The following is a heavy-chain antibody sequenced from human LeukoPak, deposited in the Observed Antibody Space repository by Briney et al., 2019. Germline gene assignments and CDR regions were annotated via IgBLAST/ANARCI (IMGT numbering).Heavy chain of an antibody. V-gene: IGHV3-33*01. CDR1: GFTFSSYG. CDR3: ARGPGSSVYASAIDY. CDR2: IWHDGNNK. J-gene: IGHJ4*02. D-gene: IGHD2-8*01. Sequence: GGSLRLSCAASGFTFSSYGMHWVRQAPGKGLEWAAVIWHDGNNKYYADSVKGRFTISRDNSKNTLYLQMNTLRAEDTAVYYCARGPGSSVYASAIDYWGQGTLVTVSS.